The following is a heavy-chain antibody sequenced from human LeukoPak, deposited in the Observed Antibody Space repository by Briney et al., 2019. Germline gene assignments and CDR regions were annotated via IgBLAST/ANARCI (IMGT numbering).Heavy chain of an antibody. CDR1: GYTFSGYY. CDR2: INPNSGGT. CDR3: ARDDDRAREIDY. J-gene: IGHJ4*02. V-gene: IGHV1-2*02. Sequence: GASVKVSCKASGYTFSGYYMHWVRQAPGQGLEWMGWINPNSGGTNYAQKFQGRVAMTRDTSISTAYMELSRLRSDDTAVYYCARDDDRAREIDYWGQGTLVTVSS. D-gene: IGHD3-22*01.